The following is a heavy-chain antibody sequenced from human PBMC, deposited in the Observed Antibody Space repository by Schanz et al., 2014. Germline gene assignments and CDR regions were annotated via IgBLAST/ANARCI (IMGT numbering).Heavy chain of an antibody. D-gene: IGHD3-9*01. Sequence: QVQLVDSGGGLVKPGGSLRLSCAASGFTFSDYYMTWIRQAPGKGLEWVSHISGSSIHKNYADSVKGRFSISRDNGETSVYLQINSLRVEDTAVYYCAKHVRSLTGNDYWGQGTLVTVSS. CDR3: AKHVRSLTGNDY. CDR1: GFTFSDYY. V-gene: IGHV3-11*05. J-gene: IGHJ4*02. CDR2: ISGSSIHK.